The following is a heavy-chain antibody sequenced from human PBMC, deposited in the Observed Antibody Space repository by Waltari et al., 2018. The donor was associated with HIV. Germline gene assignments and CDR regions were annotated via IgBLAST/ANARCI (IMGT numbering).Heavy chain of an antibody. D-gene: IGHD5-12*01. CDR2: ISYNETNK. CDR3: ARDESSGGYGFGDYYYGMDV. V-gene: IGHV3-30-3*01. CDR1: GFTFSSYA. Sequence: QVQLVESGGGAVQPGRSLRLSCAASGFTFSSYAMHWVRQAPGKGLEWVAVISYNETNKYYADSLKGRFTISRDNSKNTLYLQMNSLRAEDTAVYYCARDESSGGYGFGDYYYGMDVWGQGTTVTVSS. J-gene: IGHJ6*02.